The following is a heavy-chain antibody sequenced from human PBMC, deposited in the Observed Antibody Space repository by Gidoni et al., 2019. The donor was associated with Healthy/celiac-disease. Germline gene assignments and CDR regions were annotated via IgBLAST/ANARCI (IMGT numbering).Heavy chain of an antibody. D-gene: IGHD3-22*01. Sequence: QVQLVESGGGVVQPGRSLRLSCAASGFTFSSYAMHWVRQAPGKGLEWVAVISYDGSNKYYADSVKGRFTISRDNSKNTLYLQMNSLRAEDTAVYYCARNSRRGPGSSGMSYWGQGTLVTVSS. CDR3: ARNSRRGPGSSGMSY. CDR2: ISYDGSNK. CDR1: GFTFSSYA. J-gene: IGHJ4*02. V-gene: IGHV3-30-3*01.